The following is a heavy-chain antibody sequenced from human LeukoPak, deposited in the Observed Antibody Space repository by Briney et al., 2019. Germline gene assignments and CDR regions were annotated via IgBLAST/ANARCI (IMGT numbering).Heavy chain of an antibody. CDR3: ARGDPFDY. CDR2: INPSGGST. CDR1: EYTFTNYY. Sequence: ASVKVSCKTSEYTFTNYYMHWVRQAPGQGLEWMGIINPSGGSTTYAQKFQGRVTMTRDTSTRTLYMELSSLRSDDTAVYYCARGDPFDYWGQGTLVTASS. V-gene: IGHV1-46*01. J-gene: IGHJ4*02.